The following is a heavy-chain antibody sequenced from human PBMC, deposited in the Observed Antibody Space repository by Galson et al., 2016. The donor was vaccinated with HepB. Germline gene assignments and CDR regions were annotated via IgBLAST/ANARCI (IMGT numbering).Heavy chain of an antibody. Sequence: SLRLSCAAPGFIFSKYTMHWVRQAPGKGLQYVSSISYNGETIHYADSVKGRFTISRDNSKNILYLQMSSLRVEDTSVYYCVRQPTYGYPFDYWGQGTLVTVSS. CDR3: VRQPTYGYPFDY. J-gene: IGHJ4*02. D-gene: IGHD5-18*01. CDR1: GFIFSKYT. V-gene: IGHV3-64D*08. CDR2: ISYNGETI.